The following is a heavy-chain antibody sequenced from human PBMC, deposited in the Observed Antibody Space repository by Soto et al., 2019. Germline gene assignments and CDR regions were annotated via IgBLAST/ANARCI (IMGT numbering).Heavy chain of an antibody. J-gene: IGHJ4*02. V-gene: IGHV4-4*07. CDR2: IYTSGST. D-gene: IGHD5-12*01. CDR1: GGSISDYY. CDR3: ARERREEIHDGYDIDY. Sequence: SETLSLTCTVSGGSISDYYWSWIRQPAGKGLEWIGRIYTSGSTDYNASLKSRVTISIDTSKNQFSLKVTSMTAADTAVYYCARERREEIHDGYDIDYWGQGTLVTVSS.